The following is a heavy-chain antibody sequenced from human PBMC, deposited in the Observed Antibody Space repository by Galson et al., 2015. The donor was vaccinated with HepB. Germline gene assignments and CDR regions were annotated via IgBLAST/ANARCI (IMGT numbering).Heavy chain of an antibody. CDR2: INGDGSST. Sequence: SLRLSCAASGFTFSTSWVHWVRQAPGKGLVWVSRINGDGSSTSYADSVKGRFTISRDNAKNTLYLQMNSLRVEDTAVYYGARGGPLGTYYLDYWGQGILVTVSS. D-gene: IGHD3/OR15-3a*01. CDR1: GFTFSTSW. V-gene: IGHV3-74*01. CDR3: ARGGPLGTYYLDY. J-gene: IGHJ4*02.